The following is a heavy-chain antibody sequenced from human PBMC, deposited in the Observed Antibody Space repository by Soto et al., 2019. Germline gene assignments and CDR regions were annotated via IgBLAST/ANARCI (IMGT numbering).Heavy chain of an antibody. CDR1: GYSFATSG. V-gene: IGHV1-18*01. Sequence: QDKLVQSGTEVKKPGASMKVSCKASGYSFATSGISWVRQAPGQGLEWMGWISAYNGNTNYDQKLEDRIIMTTATSASTAYLEVRSLRSDDTAVYYCARAGQYYDSSGYADWGQGTLVTVSS. CDR3: ARAGQYYDSSGYAD. J-gene: IGHJ4*02. D-gene: IGHD3-22*01. CDR2: ISAYNGNT.